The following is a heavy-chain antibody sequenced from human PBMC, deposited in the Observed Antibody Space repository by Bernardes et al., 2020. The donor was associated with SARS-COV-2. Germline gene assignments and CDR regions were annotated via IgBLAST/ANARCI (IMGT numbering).Heavy chain of an antibody. CDR1: GFTFSTYA. V-gene: IGHV3-23*01. CDR2: ISGSGGST. CDR3: AKDGGYTYGYPH. J-gene: IGHJ4*02. D-gene: IGHD5-18*01. Sequence: GYLRLSCPASGFTFSTYAMTWVRQAPGKGLEWVSAISGSGGSTYYADSVRGRFTISRDNSKNTLYLQMNSLRAEDTAVYYCAKDGGYTYGYPHWGQGTLVTVSS.